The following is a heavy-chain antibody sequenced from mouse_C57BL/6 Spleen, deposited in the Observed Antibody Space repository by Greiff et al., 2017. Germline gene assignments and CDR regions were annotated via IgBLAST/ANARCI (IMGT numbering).Heavy chain of an antibody. CDR1: GFTFSSYG. D-gene: IGHD6-1*01. J-gene: IGHJ2*01. Sequence: EVQLQESGGDLVKPGGSLKLSCAASGFTFSSYGMSWVRQTPDKRLEWVATISSGGSYTYYPDSVKGRFTISRDNAKNTLYLQMSSLKSADTAMYYGERESPLLYYWDYWGKGTILTVSS. CDR2: ISSGGSYT. V-gene: IGHV5-6*01. CDR3: ERESPLLYYWDY.